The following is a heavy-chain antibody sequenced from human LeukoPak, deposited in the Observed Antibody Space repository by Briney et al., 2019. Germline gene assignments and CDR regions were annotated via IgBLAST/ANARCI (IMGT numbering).Heavy chain of an antibody. V-gene: IGHV3-30*02. D-gene: IGHD6-13*01. CDR1: GFTFSSYS. Sequence: PGGSLRLSCAASGFTFSSYSMHWVRQAPGKGLEWVAFIRYDGSNKYYADSVKGRFTISRDNSKNTLYLQMNSLRAEGTAVYYCARAPLQQLVLDYWGQGTLVTVSS. J-gene: IGHJ4*02. CDR3: ARAPLQQLVLDY. CDR2: IRYDGSNK.